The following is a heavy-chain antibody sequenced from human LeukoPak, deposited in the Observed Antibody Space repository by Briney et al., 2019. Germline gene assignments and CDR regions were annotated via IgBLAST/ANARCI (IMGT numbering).Heavy chain of an antibody. CDR2: ISSSSSYI. CDR3: ARAAMIVVVTAYDY. D-gene: IGHD3-22*01. Sequence: GGPLLLSCAASGFTFSSYSMNCVRPAPGKGLEWVSSISSSSSYIYYADSVKGRFAISRDNAKNSLYLQMSSLRAEDTAVYYCARAAMIVVVTAYDYWGQGTLVTVSS. CDR1: GFTFSSYS. V-gene: IGHV3-21*01. J-gene: IGHJ4*02.